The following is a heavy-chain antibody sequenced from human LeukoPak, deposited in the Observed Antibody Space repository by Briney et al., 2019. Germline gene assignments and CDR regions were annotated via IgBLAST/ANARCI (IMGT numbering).Heavy chain of an antibody. Sequence: GGSLRLSCAASGFTFSSYAIHWVRQAPGKGLEYVSAISSKGGSTFYANSVKGRFIVSRDNSKNTLYLQMGSLRAEDLAVYYCAKGGYYDSSGYSHMDVWGKGTTVTVSS. CDR3: AKGGYYDSSGYSHMDV. CDR1: GFTFSSYA. CDR2: ISSKGGST. J-gene: IGHJ6*03. V-gene: IGHV3-64*01. D-gene: IGHD3-22*01.